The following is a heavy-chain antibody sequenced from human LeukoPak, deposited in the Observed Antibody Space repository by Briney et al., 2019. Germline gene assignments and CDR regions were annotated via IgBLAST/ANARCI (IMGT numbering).Heavy chain of an antibody. Sequence: SETLSLTCTVSGGSISSFYWSWIRQPPGKGLEWIGYIYYSGSTNYNPSLKSRVTISVDTSKNQFSLKLSSVTAADTAVYYCARVVQPLTTFDYWGQGTLVTVSS. J-gene: IGHJ4*02. V-gene: IGHV4-59*01. CDR1: GGSISSFY. CDR3: ARVVQPLTTFDY. CDR2: IYYSGST. D-gene: IGHD1-1*01.